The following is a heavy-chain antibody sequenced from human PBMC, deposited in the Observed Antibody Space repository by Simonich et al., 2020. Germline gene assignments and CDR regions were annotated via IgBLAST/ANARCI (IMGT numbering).Heavy chain of an antibody. V-gene: IGHV1-18*01. D-gene: IGHD1-1*01. CDR1: GYTFTSYG. CDR2: TSAEKGNT. Sequence: QVQLVQSGAEVKKPGASVQVSCKASGYTFTSYGSRWVGQAPGKGLEWIGWTSAEKGNTNEAQKLQGRVTITTDTSTSTAYMELRSLRSDDTAVYDCARSTTGTTAFDIWGQGTMVTVSS. J-gene: IGHJ3*02. CDR3: ARSTTGTTAFDI.